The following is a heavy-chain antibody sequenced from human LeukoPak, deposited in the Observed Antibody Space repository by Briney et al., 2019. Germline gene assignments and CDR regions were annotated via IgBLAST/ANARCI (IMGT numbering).Heavy chain of an antibody. D-gene: IGHD3-22*01. J-gene: IGHJ3*02. Sequence: SETLSLTCAVSGGSISSYYWSWIRQPAGKGLEWIGRIYTSGSTNYNTSLKSRVTMSVDTSKNQFSLKLSSVTAADTAVYYCARSPVSSGYQRGAFDIWGQGTMVTVSS. CDR1: GGSISSYY. CDR2: IYTSGST. V-gene: IGHV4-4*07. CDR3: ARSPVSSGYQRGAFDI.